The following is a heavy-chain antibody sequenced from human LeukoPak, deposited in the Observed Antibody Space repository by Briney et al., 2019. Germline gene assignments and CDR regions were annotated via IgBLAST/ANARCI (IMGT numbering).Heavy chain of an antibody. CDR2: ISWNSGRI. CDR3: ARDSQKYSYGRRIGWYFDL. D-gene: IGHD5-18*01. Sequence: GGSLRLSCVASGFTFSSYAMSWVRQAPGRGLEWVSGISWNSGRIGYADSVKGRFTISRDNAKNSLYLQMNSLRAEDMALYYCARDSQKYSYGRRIGWYFDLWGRGTLVTVSS. CDR1: GFTFSSYA. V-gene: IGHV3-9*03. J-gene: IGHJ2*01.